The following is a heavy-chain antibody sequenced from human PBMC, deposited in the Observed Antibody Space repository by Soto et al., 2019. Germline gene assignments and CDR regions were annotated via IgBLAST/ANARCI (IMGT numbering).Heavy chain of an antibody. Sequence: SETLSLTCTVSGGSISASSYYWGWIRQPPGKRLERIGSMDYSGSTYYNPSLKSRVTISVDTSKNQFSLKLSSLTAADTAVYYCASLNGYCISTNCHGYYGMDVWGQGTTVTVSS. CDR3: ASLNGYCISTNCHGYYGMDV. J-gene: IGHJ6*02. D-gene: IGHD2-2*03. V-gene: IGHV4-39*01. CDR1: GGSISASSYY. CDR2: MDYSGST.